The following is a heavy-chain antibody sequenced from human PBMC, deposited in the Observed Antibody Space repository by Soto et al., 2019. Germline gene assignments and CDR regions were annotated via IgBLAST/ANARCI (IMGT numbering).Heavy chain of an antibody. CDR2: ISYSGST. CDR3: ARGSTTEKVDS. J-gene: IGHJ4*02. CDR1: GGSLSSGGCY. Sequence: PSETLSLTCTLSGGSLSSGGCYRRSIRQHPGTGLEWIGHISYSGSTYYNTSLKSRVTISVDTSRNQYSLTVNSVTAADTAVYYCARGSTTEKVDSWGQGILVTVSS. V-gene: IGHV4-31*03.